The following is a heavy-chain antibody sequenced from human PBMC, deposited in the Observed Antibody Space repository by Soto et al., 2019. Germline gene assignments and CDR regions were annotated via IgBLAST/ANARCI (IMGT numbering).Heavy chain of an antibody. Sequence: QVQLVQSGAEVKEPGSSVKVSCKASGGTFANFIMNWVRQTPGQGLEWMGGIVPMFGTATYAEKFKGRVTISATESTSTAYMELTSLRSAGTAVYYCARIGIYSSSHSQYSGMVVWGQGTTVTVS. CDR3: ARIGIYSSSHSQYSGMVV. D-gene: IGHD6-6*01. CDR2: IVPMFGTA. J-gene: IGHJ6*02. V-gene: IGHV1-69*01. CDR1: GGTFANFI.